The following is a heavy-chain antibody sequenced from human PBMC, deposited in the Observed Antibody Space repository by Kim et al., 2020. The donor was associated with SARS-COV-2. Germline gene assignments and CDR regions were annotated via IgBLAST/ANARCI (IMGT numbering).Heavy chain of an antibody. CDR1: GFRFSSTW. CDR2: IKQDGSEK. D-gene: IGHD3-16*01. CDR3: ARAWGIDV. V-gene: IGHV3-7*03. Sequence: GGSLRLSCAASGFRFSSTWMSWVRQAPGKGLEWVANIKQDGSEKNYVDSVKGRFTISRDNAENSLFLQMNSLRAEDTAVYYCARAWGIDVWGQGTTVTVS. J-gene: IGHJ6*02.